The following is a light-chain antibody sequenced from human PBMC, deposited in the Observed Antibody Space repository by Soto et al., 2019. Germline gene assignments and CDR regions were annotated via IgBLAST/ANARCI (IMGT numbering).Light chain of an antibody. Sequence: DIVLTQSPATLSLSTGERATLSCRASLSVSSYLAWYQQKPGQAPRLLLYDASNRDTGIPARFSGSESGTDFTLTISSLEPEYLAVYYCQQRSNWPRTFGQGTKVEIK. CDR2: DAS. V-gene: IGKV3-11*01. J-gene: IGKJ1*01. CDR3: QQRSNWPRT. CDR1: LSVSSY.